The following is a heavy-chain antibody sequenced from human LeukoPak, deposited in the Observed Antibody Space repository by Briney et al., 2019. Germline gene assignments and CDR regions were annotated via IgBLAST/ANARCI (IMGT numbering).Heavy chain of an antibody. CDR1: GGSISSSSYY. V-gene: IGHV4-39*01. CDR3: ARGWMATIHFDS. CDR2: IYYSGST. D-gene: IGHD5-24*01. Sequence: PSETLSLTCTVSGGSISSSSYYWGWIRQPPGKGLEWIGSIYYSGSTYYNPSLKSRVTISVDTSKNQFSLKLSSVTAADTAVYYCARGWMATIHFDSWGQGTLVTVSS. J-gene: IGHJ4*02.